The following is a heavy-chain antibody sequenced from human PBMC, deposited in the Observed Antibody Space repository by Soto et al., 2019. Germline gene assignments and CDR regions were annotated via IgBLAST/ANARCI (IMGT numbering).Heavy chain of an antibody. J-gene: IGHJ4*03. CDR1: GFTFSSYS. V-gene: IGHV3-48*02. D-gene: IGHD2-21*01. CDR3: ARDLVYSFDN. Sequence: GGTLRLSCAAYGFTFSSYSMNWVRQAPGKGLEWVSYISSSSSTIYYADSVKGRFTISRDNAKNSLSLQMISLRDEDTAVYYCARDLVYSFDNWGHGTLVTVSS. CDR2: ISSSSSTI.